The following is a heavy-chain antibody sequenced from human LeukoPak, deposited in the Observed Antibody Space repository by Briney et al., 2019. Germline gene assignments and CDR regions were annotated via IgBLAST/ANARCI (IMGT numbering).Heavy chain of an antibody. CDR2: ISSSGSTI. Sequence: GGSLRLSCAASGFTFSSYEMNWVRQAPGKGLEWVSYISSSGSTIYYADSVKGRFTISRDNAKNSLYLQMNSLRAEDTAVYYCAGSHDYYDSSEDYWGQGTLVTVSS. CDR1: GFTFSSYE. J-gene: IGHJ4*02. V-gene: IGHV3-48*03. D-gene: IGHD3-22*01. CDR3: AGSHDYYDSSEDY.